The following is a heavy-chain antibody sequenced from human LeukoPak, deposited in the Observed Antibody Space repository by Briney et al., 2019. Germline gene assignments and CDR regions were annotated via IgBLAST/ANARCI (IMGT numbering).Heavy chain of an antibody. J-gene: IGHJ4*02. D-gene: IGHD1-26*01. Sequence: AASVTVTCKASGYRFTDYDMSWVRLARGKGLEWMGGMNGGSGNKGYAQRYKGIVTMIRSTPMSTSLMERTGLTFEDSAMYFCVRGRRATKGGCNLAYWGQGTLVTVSS. V-gene: IGHV1-8*02. CDR2: MNGGSGNK. CDR3: VRGRRATKGGCNLAY. CDR1: GYRFTDYD.